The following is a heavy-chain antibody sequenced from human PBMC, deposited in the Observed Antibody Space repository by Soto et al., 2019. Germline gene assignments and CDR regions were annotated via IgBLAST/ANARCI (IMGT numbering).Heavy chain of an antibody. CDR2: LSHTGNT. J-gene: IGHJ5*01. CDR3: ARGLYEPNWFDS. V-gene: IGHV4-31*03. D-gene: IGHD3-22*01. Sequence: QVQLQESGPGLVKPSQTLSLICTVSGGSINSGGSFWTWIRQHPGRAPEWIGYLSHTGNTYYNPSLKTRVLTSVDRSKHLLSLRLSSVTAADTAVYYCARGLYEPNWFDSWGQGTLVTVSS. CDR1: GGSINSGGSF.